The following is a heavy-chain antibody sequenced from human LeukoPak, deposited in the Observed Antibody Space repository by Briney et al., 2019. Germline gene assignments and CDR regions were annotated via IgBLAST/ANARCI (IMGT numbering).Heavy chain of an antibody. D-gene: IGHD2-15*01. V-gene: IGHV3-30*04. CDR2: ISYDGSNK. J-gene: IGHJ4*02. Sequence: GGSLRLSCAASGFTSSSYAMHWVRQAPGKGLEWVAVISYDGSNKYYADSVKGRFTISRDNSKNTLYLQMNSLRAEDTAVYYCAREIESYCSGGSCYPIDYWGQGTLVTVSS. CDR1: GFTSSSYA. CDR3: AREIESYCSGGSCYPIDY.